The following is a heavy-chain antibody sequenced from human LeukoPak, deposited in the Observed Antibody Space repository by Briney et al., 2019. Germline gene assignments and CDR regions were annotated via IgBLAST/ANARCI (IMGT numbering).Heavy chain of an antibody. CDR1: GYTFTDYY. D-gene: IGHD1-1*01. Sequence: ASVKVSCKASGYTFTDYYIHWVRQAPGQGLEWMGRINPNNGGTNYAQKFQGRVTMTTDTSITTAYMELSSLRSNDPAVYYCASGLPGSFDPWGQGALVTVSS. J-gene: IGHJ5*02. V-gene: IGHV1-2*06. CDR2: INPNNGGT. CDR3: ASGLPGSFDP.